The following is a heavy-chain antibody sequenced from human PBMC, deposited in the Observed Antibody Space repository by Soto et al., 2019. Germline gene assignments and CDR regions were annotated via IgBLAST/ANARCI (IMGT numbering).Heavy chain of an antibody. V-gene: IGHV1-3*01. J-gene: IGHJ3*02. Sequence: ASVKVSCKASGYTFTSYAMHWVRQAPGQRLEWMGWINAGNGNTKYSQKFQGRVTITRDTSASTAYMELSSLRSEDTAVYYCARAFVFGPYYYDSSGYRPQNDAFDIWGQGTMVTVSS. CDR2: INAGNGNT. CDR3: ARAFVFGPYYYDSSGYRPQNDAFDI. D-gene: IGHD3-22*01. CDR1: GYTFTSYA.